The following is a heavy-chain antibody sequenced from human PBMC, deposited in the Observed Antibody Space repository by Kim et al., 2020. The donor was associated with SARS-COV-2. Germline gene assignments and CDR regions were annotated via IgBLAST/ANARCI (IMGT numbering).Heavy chain of an antibody. V-gene: IGHV4-4*07. CDR2: IYASGST. D-gene: IGHD6-13*01. CDR1: GDSVSAYY. CDR3: ARDPKSSNDY. J-gene: IGHJ4*02. Sequence: SETLSLTSTVSGDSVSAYYWSWIRQPAGKGLEWIGHIYASGSTDYNPSLKSRVTMSIDTSKNQFSLKLTSVTAADTAVYYCARDPKSSNDYWGPGTLVTVSS.